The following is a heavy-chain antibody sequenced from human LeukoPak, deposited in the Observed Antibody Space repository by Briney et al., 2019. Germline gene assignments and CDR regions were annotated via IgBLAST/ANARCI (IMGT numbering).Heavy chain of an antibody. D-gene: IGHD2/OR15-2a*01. CDR2: IYHSGST. CDR1: GGSISSGGYS. Sequence: PSQTLSPTCAVSGGSISSGGYSWSWIRQPPGKGLEWIGYIYHSGSTYYNPSLKSRVTISVDRSKNQFSLKLSSVTAADTAVYYCARSMTNDAFDIWGQGTMVTVSS. CDR3: ARSMTNDAFDI. V-gene: IGHV4-30-2*01. J-gene: IGHJ3*02.